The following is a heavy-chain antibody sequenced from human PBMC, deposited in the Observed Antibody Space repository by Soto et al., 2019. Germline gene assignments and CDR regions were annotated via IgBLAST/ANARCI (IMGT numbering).Heavy chain of an antibody. J-gene: IGHJ6*03. V-gene: IGHV1-8*01. CDR3: ARGFWTSYCSSTSCYPTSLMDV. Sequence: ASVKVSCKASGYTFTSYDINWVRQATGQGLEWMGWMNPNSGNTGYAQKFQGRVTMTRNTSISTAYMELSSLRSEDTAVYYCARGFWTSYCSSTSCYPTSLMDVWGKGTTVTVSS. CDR2: MNPNSGNT. CDR1: GYTFTSYD. D-gene: IGHD2-2*01.